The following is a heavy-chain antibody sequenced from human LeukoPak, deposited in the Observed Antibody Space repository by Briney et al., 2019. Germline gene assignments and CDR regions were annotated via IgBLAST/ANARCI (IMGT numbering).Heavy chain of an antibody. D-gene: IGHD3-22*01. Sequence: EASVKVSCKASGYTFTGYYMHWVRQAPGQGLEWMGWINPNSGGTNYAQKFQGRVTMTRDTSISTAYMELSRLRSEDTAVYYCAREGNYYDSSGYYDYWGQGTLVTVSS. CDR2: INPNSGGT. CDR1: GYTFTGYY. J-gene: IGHJ4*02. CDR3: AREGNYYDSSGYYDY. V-gene: IGHV1-2*02.